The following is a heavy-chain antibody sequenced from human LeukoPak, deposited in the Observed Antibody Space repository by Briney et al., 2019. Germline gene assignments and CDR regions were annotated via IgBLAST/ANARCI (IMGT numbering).Heavy chain of an antibody. D-gene: IGHD2-2*01. Sequence: SETLSLTCAVYGGSFSGYYWSWIRQPPGKGLEWIGEINHSGSTNYNPSLKSRVTISVDTSKNQFSLKLSSVTAADTAVYYCARERGYCSSTSCHAYYYYGMGVWGQGTTVTVSS. CDR1: GGSFSGYY. CDR2: INHSGST. J-gene: IGHJ6*02. V-gene: IGHV4-34*01. CDR3: ARERGYCSSTSCHAYYYYGMGV.